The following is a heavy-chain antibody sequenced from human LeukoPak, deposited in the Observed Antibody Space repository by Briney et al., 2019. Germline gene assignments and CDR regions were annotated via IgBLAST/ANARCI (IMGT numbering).Heavy chain of an antibody. V-gene: IGHV4-39*01. Sequence: PSETLSLTCTVSGGSISSSSYYWGWIRQPPGKGLEWIGSIYYSGSNYYNPSLKSRVTISVDTSKNQFSLKLSSVTAADTAVYYCGIAVAGWSLFDYWGQGTLVTVSS. D-gene: IGHD6-19*01. CDR3: GIAVAGWSLFDY. J-gene: IGHJ4*02. CDR2: IYYSGSN. CDR1: GGSISSSSYY.